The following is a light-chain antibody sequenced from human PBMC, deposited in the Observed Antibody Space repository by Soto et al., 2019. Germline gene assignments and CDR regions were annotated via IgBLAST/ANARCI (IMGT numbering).Light chain of an antibody. J-gene: IGLJ2*01. V-gene: IGLV1-51*02. CDR2: ENN. Sequence: QSVLTQPPSVSAAPGQKVSISCSGSSSNIGNNYVSWYQQLPGTAPKLLIYENNKRPSGIPDRFSGSKSGTSATLGITGLQTGDEADYHCGTWDSSLSPGIVVFGGGTQLTVL. CDR3: GTWDSSLSPGIVV. CDR1: SSNIGNNY.